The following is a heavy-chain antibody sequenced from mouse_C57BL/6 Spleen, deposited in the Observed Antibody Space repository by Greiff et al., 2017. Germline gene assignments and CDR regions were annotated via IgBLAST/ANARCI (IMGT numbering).Heavy chain of an antibody. Sequence: EVKLEESGGGLVQPGGSMKLSCAASGFTFSDAWMDWVRQSPEKGLEWVAEIRNKANNHATYYAESVKGRFNISRDDSKSSVYLQMNSLRAEDTGIYYGTKRKYSNYRDYFDYWGQGTTLTVSS. V-gene: IGHV6-6*01. D-gene: IGHD2-5*01. J-gene: IGHJ2*01. CDR2: IRNKANNHAT. CDR1: GFTFSDAW. CDR3: TKRKYSNYRDYFDY.